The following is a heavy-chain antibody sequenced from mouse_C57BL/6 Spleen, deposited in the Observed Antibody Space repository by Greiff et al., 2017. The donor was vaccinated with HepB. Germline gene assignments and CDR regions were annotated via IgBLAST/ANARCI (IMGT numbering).Heavy chain of an antibody. Sequence: EVKLVESEGGLVQPGSSMKLSCTASGFTFSDYYMAWVRQVPEKGLEWVANINYDGSSTYYLDSLKSRFIISSDNAKNILYLQMSSLKSEDTATYYCARSLITTVDVYYFDYWGQGTTLTVSS. D-gene: IGHD1-1*01. V-gene: IGHV5-16*01. CDR3: ARSLITTVDVYYFDY. J-gene: IGHJ2*01. CDR1: GFTFSDYY. CDR2: INYDGSST.